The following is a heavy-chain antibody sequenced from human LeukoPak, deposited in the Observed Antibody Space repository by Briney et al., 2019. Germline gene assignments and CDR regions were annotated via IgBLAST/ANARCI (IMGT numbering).Heavy chain of an antibody. Sequence: GGSLRLSCVASGFTVSSNYMSWVRQAPGKGLEWVSVIYSGGSTYYADSVKGRFTISRDNSKNTLYLQMNSLRAEDTAVYYCASGSGSYRTPYYYMDVWGTGATVTVSS. CDR1: GFTVSSNY. CDR2: IYSGGST. CDR3: ASGSGSYRTPYYYMDV. V-gene: IGHV3-53*01. D-gene: IGHD3-10*01. J-gene: IGHJ6*03.